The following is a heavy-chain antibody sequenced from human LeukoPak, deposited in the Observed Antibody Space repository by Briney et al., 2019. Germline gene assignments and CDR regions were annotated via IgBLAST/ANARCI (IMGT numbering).Heavy chain of an antibody. CDR3: AKDRDSSGWYYFQH. J-gene: IGHJ1*01. CDR2: ISWDGGST. CDR1: GFTFDDYT. D-gene: IGHD6-19*01. Sequence: GGSLRLSCAASGFTFDDYTMHWVRQAPGKGLEWVSLISWDGGSTYYADSVKGRFTVSRDNSKNSLYLQMNSLRTEDTALYYCAKDRDSSGWYYFQHWGQGTLVTVSS. V-gene: IGHV3-43*01.